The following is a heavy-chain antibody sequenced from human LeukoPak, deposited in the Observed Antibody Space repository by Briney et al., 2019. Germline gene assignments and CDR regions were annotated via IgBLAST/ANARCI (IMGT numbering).Heavy chain of an antibody. CDR2: ISAYNGNT. CDR3: ARGEAAQNYYYYGMDV. D-gene: IGHD6-6*01. CDR1: GYTFTSYG. J-gene: IGHJ6*02. Sequence: ASVKVSCKASGYTFTSYGISWVRQAPGQGLEWMGWISAYNGNTNYAQKLQGRVTMTTDTSTSTAYMELRSLRSDDTAVYYCARGEAAQNYYYYGMDVWGQGTTVTVSS. V-gene: IGHV1-18*01.